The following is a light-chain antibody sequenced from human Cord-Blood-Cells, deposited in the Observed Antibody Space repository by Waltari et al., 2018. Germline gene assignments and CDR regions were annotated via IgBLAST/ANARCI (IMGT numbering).Light chain of an antibody. Sequence: ELVSTQSPATLSFSPEGGATLACRASQSVSSSYLAWYQQKPGQAPRLLIYGASSRATGIPDRFSGSGSETDFTLTISSLEPEDFAVYYCQQYGSSPPWTFGQGTKVEIK. V-gene: IGKV3-20*01. CDR3: QQYGSSPPWT. CDR1: QSVSSSY. CDR2: GAS. J-gene: IGKJ1*01.